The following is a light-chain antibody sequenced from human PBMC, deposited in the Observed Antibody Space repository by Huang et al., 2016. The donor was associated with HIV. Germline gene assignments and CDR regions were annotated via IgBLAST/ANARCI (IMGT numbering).Light chain of an antibody. J-gene: IGKJ1*01. CDR1: QSITNN. V-gene: IGKV3-15*01. CDR3: QQYNNWPPWT. Sequence: EIVMTQSPATLSVSPGERAPLACRASQSITNNLAWYQQQPGPPPRPPIHGASTRATGIPARFSGRGSGTEFTLSISSLQSEDFAVYYCQQYNNWPPWTFGQGTKVEF. CDR2: GAS.